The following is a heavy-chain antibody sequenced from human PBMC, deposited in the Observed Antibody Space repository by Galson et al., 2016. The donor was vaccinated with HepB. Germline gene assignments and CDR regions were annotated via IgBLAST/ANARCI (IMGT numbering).Heavy chain of an antibody. CDR3: ATHGGTTVKHGFDY. Sequence: SLRLSCAASGFIFSSYWVAWLRQTPEKGLQWVANMNQDGSQIYYVDSVKGRLSISRDNAKSSLYLQMNRLGAEDTAVYYCATHGGTTVKHGFDYWGQGTLVTVSS. D-gene: IGHD4-17*01. CDR2: MNQDGSQI. V-gene: IGHV3-7*03. J-gene: IGHJ4*02. CDR1: GFIFSSYW.